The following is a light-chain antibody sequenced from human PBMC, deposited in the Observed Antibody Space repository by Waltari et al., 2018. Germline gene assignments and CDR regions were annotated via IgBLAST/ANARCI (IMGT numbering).Light chain of an antibody. V-gene: IGKV1-39*01. Sequence: DIQMTQSPSSLSASVGDRVTITCRAGQNITNYLHWYQQKPGEAPKLLIYAASNLQSGFPTRFSGSGSWTDFILCMSSLQPGDFATCFCQPIFSIPSIIFGQGARLEIK. CDR2: AAS. CDR1: QNITNY. J-gene: IGKJ5*01. CDR3: QPIFSIPSII.